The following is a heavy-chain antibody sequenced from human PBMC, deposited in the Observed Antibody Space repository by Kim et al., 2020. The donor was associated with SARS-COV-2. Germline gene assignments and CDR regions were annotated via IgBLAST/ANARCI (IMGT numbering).Heavy chain of an antibody. CDR2: ISYDGSNK. V-gene: IGHV3-30*04. Sequence: GGSLRLSCVASGFTFSSYAMHWVRQAPGKGLEWVAVISYDGSNKYYADSVKGRFTISRDNSKNTLYLQMNSLRAEDTAVYYCARDSSPGYSSGWPDYWGQGTLVTVSS. D-gene: IGHD6-19*01. J-gene: IGHJ4*02. CDR3: ARDSSPGYSSGWPDY. CDR1: GFTFSSYA.